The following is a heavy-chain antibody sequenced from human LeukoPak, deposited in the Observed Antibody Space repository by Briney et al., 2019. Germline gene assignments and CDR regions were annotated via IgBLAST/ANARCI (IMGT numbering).Heavy chain of an antibody. D-gene: IGHD5-24*01. CDR3: ARSGVERWLRGYYFDY. CDR2: INPSGGST. V-gene: IGHV1-46*03. CDR1: GYTFTSYN. Sequence: SXXVSCKASGYTFTSYNMHWVRQAPGQGLEWMGIINPSGGSTSYAQKFQGRVTTTRDTSTSTVYMELSSLRSEDTAVYYCARSGVERWLRGYYFDYWGQGTLVTVSS. J-gene: IGHJ4*02.